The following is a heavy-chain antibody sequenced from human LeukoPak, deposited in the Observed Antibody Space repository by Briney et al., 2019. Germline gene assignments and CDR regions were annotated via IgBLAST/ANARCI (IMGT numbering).Heavy chain of an antibody. D-gene: IGHD5-12*01. Sequence: GGSLRLSCAASGFTFTNYWMSWVRQPPGKGLEWVANIGQDGNVKNYVDSVKGRFTISRDNAKSSLYLQMNSLRAEDTAVFYCARFPSPATHLDYWGQGALVTVSS. CDR2: IGQDGNVK. J-gene: IGHJ4*02. CDR1: GFTFTNYW. V-gene: IGHV3-7*03. CDR3: ARFPSPATHLDY.